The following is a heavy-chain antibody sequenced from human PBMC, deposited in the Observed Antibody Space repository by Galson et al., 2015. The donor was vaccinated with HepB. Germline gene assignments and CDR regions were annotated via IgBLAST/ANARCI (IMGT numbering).Heavy chain of an antibody. CDR3: ARDSRYSSSFSPYYGMDV. CDR1: GFTFSSYA. CDR2: ITGSGGST. D-gene: IGHD6-6*01. J-gene: IGHJ6*02. V-gene: IGHV3-23*01. Sequence: SLRLSCAASGFTFSSYAMSWVRQAPGKGLEWVSAITGSGGSTYYADSVKGRFTISRDNSKNTLYLQMNSLRAEDTAVYYCARDSRYSSSFSPYYGMDVWGQGTTVTVSS.